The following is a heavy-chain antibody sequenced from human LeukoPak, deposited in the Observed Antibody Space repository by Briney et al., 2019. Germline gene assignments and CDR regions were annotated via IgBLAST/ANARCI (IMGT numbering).Heavy chain of an antibody. V-gene: IGHV4-31*03. CDR2: IYYSGNT. Sequence: PSETLSLTCTVSGGSISSGAYYWSWIRQHPGKGQEWIGYIYYSGNTYYTPSLRSRVTISVDSPKNQFSLKLTSVTAADTAVYYCARATREMATIKISNYLNSWGQGTLVTVSS. CDR3: ARATREMATIKISNYLNS. J-gene: IGHJ4*02. CDR1: GGSISSGAYY. D-gene: IGHD5-24*01.